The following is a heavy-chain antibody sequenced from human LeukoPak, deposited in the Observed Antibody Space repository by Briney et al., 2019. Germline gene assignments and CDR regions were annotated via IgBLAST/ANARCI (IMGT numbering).Heavy chain of an antibody. CDR3: ARDVEYQLLLGPLGGWFDP. V-gene: IGHV1-2*04. Sequence: ASVKVSCKASGYTFTGFYMHWVRQAPGQGLEWMGWINPNSGGTNYAQKFQGWVTMTRDTSISTAYMELSRLRSDDTAVYYCARDVEYQLLLGPLGGWFDPWGQGTLVTVSS. J-gene: IGHJ5*02. CDR1: GYTFTGFY. CDR2: INPNSGGT. D-gene: IGHD2-2*01.